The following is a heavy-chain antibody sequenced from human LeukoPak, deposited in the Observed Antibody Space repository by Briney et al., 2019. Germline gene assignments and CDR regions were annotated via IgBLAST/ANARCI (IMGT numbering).Heavy chain of an antibody. CDR2: ISYDGSNK. J-gene: IGHJ4*02. D-gene: IGHD2-2*01. V-gene: IGHV3-30-3*01. CDR3: AKVGARDIVVVPAAILYYFDY. Sequence: GGSLRLSCAASGFTFSSYAMHWVRQAPGKGLEWVAVISYDGSNKYYADSVKGRFTISRDNSKNTLYLQMNSLRAEDTAVYYCAKVGARDIVVVPAAILYYFDYWGQGTLVTVSS. CDR1: GFTFSSYA.